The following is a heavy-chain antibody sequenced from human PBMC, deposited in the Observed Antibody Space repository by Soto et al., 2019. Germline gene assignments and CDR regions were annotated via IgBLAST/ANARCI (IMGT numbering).Heavy chain of an antibody. V-gene: IGHV1-18*01. Sequence: ASVKVSCKASGYTFISYGIAWVRQAPGQGLEWMGWISTYNGKTNYAQKLQGRVTMTTDTSTSTAYMELRSLRSDDTAVYYCARDGGGSAAGSLPAFDYWGQGTLVTVSS. D-gene: IGHD6-13*01. CDR1: GYTFISYG. J-gene: IGHJ4*02. CDR3: ARDGGGSAAGSLPAFDY. CDR2: ISTYNGKT.